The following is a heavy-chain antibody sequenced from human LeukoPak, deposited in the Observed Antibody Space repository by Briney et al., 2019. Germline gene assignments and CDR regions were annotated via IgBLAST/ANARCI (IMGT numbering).Heavy chain of an antibody. J-gene: IGHJ4*02. D-gene: IGHD6-13*01. CDR2: IYSDGTT. CDR1: GFTVSSNY. Sequence: GESLRLSCAASGFTVSSNYMSWVRQAPGKGLEWVSIIYSDGTTYYADSVKGRFTISRDNSENTVYLQMNSLRAEDTAVYYCARPGAAVAGTAFNYWGQGTLVTVSS. V-gene: IGHV3-66*04. CDR3: ARPGAAVAGTAFNY.